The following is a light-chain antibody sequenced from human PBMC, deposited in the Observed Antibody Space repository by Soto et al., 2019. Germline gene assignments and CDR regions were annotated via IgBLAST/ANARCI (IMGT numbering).Light chain of an antibody. V-gene: IGLV2-14*03. CDR1: SSDIGASNY. CDR2: DVN. CDR3: YSWNSNSDTPYV. J-gene: IGLJ1*01. Sequence: QSVLTQPASVSGSPGQSITISCTGTSSDIGASNYVSWYQQHPGQAPKLMISDVNNRPSGISDRFSGSKSGNTASLTISGLQDEDEADYYCYSWNSNSDTPYVFGTGTKLTVL.